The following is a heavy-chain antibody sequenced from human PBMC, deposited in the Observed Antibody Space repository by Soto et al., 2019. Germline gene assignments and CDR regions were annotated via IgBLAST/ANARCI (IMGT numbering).Heavy chain of an antibody. J-gene: IGHJ4*02. CDR2: VHHSGTT. CDR1: GDSISRGGYF. Sequence: QVQLQESGPGLVRSSQTLSLTCTISGDSISRGGYFWSWIRQHPGKGLEWIGYVHHSGTTYYNPSVKSRVVMSMDTSKNQFSLKFQSVSAADTAVFFCARGFVETAMAFDYWGQGALVTVSP. D-gene: IGHD2-21*02. V-gene: IGHV4-31*03. CDR3: ARGFVETAMAFDY.